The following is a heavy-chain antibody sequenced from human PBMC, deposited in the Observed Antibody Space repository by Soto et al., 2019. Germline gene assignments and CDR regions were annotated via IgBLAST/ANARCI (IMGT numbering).Heavy chain of an antibody. CDR3: ARLSGCSSTSCYTHMDV. D-gene: IGHD2-2*02. V-gene: IGHV5-51*01. J-gene: IGHJ6*02. Sequence: PGESLKISCNGSGYSFTSYWIGWVGQMPWKGLEWMGIIYPGDSGTRYSPSFQGQVTISADKSISTAYLQWSSLKASDTAMYYCARLSGCSSTSCYTHMDVWGQGTTVTVSS. CDR2: IYPGDSGT. CDR1: GYSFTSYW.